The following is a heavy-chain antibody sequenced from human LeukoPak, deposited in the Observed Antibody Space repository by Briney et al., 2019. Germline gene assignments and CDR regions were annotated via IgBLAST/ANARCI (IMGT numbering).Heavy chain of an antibody. J-gene: IGHJ4*02. D-gene: IGHD6-19*01. Sequence: QPGGSLRLSCAASGFTFNNYGMHWVRQAPGKGLEWVSYISGSSTTIYYADSVKGRFTISRDNAKNSLYLRMNSLRDEDTAVYYCARGSFSSGRAPFDYWGQGTLVTVSS. CDR3: ARGSFSSGRAPFDY. V-gene: IGHV3-48*02. CDR2: ISGSSTTI. CDR1: GFTFNNYG.